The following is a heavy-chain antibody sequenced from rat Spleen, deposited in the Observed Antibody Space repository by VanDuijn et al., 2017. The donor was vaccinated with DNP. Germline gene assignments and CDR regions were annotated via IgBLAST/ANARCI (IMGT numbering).Heavy chain of an antibody. CDR2: IWGDGST. J-gene: IGHJ2*01. V-gene: IGHV2-77*01. CDR1: GFSLSNFG. CDR3: ARDDWEQDY. D-gene: IGHD5-1*01. Sequence: QVQMKETGPGLVQTTQTLSVTCTVSGFSLSNFGVHWVRQAPGKGLEWMGIIWGDGSTDYNSVLKSRLSISRDTSQSQVFLEMNSLQTEDTATYFCARDDWEQDYWGQGVMVTVSS.